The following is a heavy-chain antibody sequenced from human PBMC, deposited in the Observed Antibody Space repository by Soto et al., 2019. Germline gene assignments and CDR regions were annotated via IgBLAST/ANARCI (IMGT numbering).Heavy chain of an antibody. V-gene: IGHV3-23*01. J-gene: IGHJ5*02. CDR1: GFTFSSYA. CDR2: ITGSGGGT. CDR3: AKAGRLVINWFDP. Sequence: GGSLRLSCAASGFTFSSYAMSWVRQAPGRGLEWVSCITGSGGGTYYADSVKGRFTISRDNSKDTLFLQMNSLRAEDTAVYYCAKAGRLVINWFDPWGQGSVVTVYS. D-gene: IGHD2-21*01.